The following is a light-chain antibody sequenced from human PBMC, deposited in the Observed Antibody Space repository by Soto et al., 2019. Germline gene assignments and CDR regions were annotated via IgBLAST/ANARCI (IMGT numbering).Light chain of an antibody. CDR3: QQYNTYPGT. CDR1: QSLSSW. CDR2: DAS. V-gene: IGKV1-5*01. J-gene: IGKJ1*01. Sequence: DIQVTQSPSTLSASVGDRVTFTCRASQSLSSWLAWYQQKPGKAPKLLLYDASTLQSGVPSRFSGSGSGTDFTLTISRLHPDDCATYYCQQYNTYPGTFGQGTKGEIK.